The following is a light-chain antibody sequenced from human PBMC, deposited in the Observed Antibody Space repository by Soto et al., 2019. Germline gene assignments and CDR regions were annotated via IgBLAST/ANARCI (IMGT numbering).Light chain of an antibody. Sequence: DIQMTQSPSSLSASVGDRVTITCRASQGINHYLAWFQQKPGKVPKLLIYATSTLQSGVPSRFSGSGFGTDFTLTISSLQPEDFATYYCQQANSFPITFGQGTRLEN. CDR2: ATS. J-gene: IGKJ5*01. CDR1: QGINHY. CDR3: QQANSFPIT. V-gene: IGKV1-27*01.